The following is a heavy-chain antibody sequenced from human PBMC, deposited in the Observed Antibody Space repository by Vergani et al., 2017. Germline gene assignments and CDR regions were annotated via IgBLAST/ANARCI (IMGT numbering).Heavy chain of an antibody. J-gene: IGHJ6*02. CDR1: GFTFSSYE. CDR3: AKGGDYDGGGYYYYGMDV. V-gene: IGHV3-30*18. CDR2: ISYDGSNK. D-gene: IGHD2-21*01. Sequence: QVQLVESGGGLVQPGGSLRLSCAASGFTFSSYEMNWVRQAPGKGLEWVAVISYDGSNKYYADSVKGRFTISRDNSKNTLYLQMNSLRAEDTAVYYCAKGGDYDGGGYYYYGMDVWGQGTTVTVSS.